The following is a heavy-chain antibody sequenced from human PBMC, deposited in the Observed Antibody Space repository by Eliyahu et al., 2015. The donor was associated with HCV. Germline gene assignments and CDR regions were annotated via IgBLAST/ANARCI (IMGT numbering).Heavy chain of an antibody. Sequence: QVQLVESGGGVVQPGRSLRLSCAASGFTFSSYGMHWVRQAPGKGLEWVAVIWYDGSNKYYADSVKGRFTISRDNSKNTLYLQMNSLRAEDTAVYYCARADGLSAVVTAPPIYWGQGTLVTVSS. J-gene: IGHJ4*02. V-gene: IGHV3-33*01. CDR1: GFTFSSYG. D-gene: IGHD2-21*02. CDR3: ARADGLSAVVTAPPIY. CDR2: IWYDGSNK.